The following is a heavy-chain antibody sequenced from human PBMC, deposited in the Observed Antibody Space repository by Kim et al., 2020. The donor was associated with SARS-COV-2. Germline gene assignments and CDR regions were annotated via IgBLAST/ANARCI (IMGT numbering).Heavy chain of an antibody. CDR3: AREELAAAGLDY. D-gene: IGHD6-13*01. V-gene: IGHV1-69*04. J-gene: IGHJ4*02. Sequence: NNAQRFQGRVTITADKSTRTAYMGLSSLRSEDTAVYYCAREELAAAGLDYWGQGTLVTVSS.